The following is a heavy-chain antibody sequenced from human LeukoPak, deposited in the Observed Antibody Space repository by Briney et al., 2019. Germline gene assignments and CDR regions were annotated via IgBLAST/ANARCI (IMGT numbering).Heavy chain of an antibody. Sequence: GGSLRLSCAASGFTFSSYSMNWVRQAPGKGLEWVSSISSSSSYIYYADSVKGRFTISRDNAKNSLYLQMNSLRAEDTAVYYCARGPGDYGDYGEFDYWGQGTLVTVSS. CDR3: ARGPGDYGDYGEFDY. V-gene: IGHV3-21*01. J-gene: IGHJ4*02. D-gene: IGHD4-17*01. CDR2: ISSSSSYI. CDR1: GFTFSSYS.